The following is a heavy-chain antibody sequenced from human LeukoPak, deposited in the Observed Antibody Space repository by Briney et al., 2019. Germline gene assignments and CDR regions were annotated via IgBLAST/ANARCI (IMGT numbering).Heavy chain of an antibody. D-gene: IGHD2-21*02. Sequence: ASVTVSCKASGYTFTSYYMHWVRQAPGHGLEWMGLINPSGGSTSYAQKFQGRVTMTRDTSTSTVYMELSSLRSEDTAVYYCARAAYCGGDCYSKTFDYWGQGTLVTVSS. CDR1: GYTFTSYY. V-gene: IGHV1-46*01. CDR2: INPSGGST. J-gene: IGHJ4*02. CDR3: ARAAYCGGDCYSKTFDY.